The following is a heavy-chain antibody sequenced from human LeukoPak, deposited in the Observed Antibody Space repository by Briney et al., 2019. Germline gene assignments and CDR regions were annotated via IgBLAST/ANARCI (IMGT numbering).Heavy chain of an antibody. CDR2: IFHNGNA. D-gene: IGHD4-17*01. V-gene: IGHV4-39*07. Sequence: SETLSLTCSVSGGSISTSNYYWVWIRQSPEKGLEWIGSIFHNGNAFYSPSLQSRVTMSLDTSKNQFSLKLSSVTAADTAVYYCARLSTVTTSFDYWGQGTLVTVSS. CDR1: GGSISTSNYY. J-gene: IGHJ4*02. CDR3: ARLSTVTTSFDY.